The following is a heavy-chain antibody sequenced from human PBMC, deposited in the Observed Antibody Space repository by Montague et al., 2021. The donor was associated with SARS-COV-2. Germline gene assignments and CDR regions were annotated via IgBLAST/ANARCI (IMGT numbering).Heavy chain of an antibody. D-gene: IGHD3-3*01. J-gene: IGHJ6*03. V-gene: IGHV4-39*01. CDR1: GGSVSSSNYY. CDR3: SRGDFGVDIIPYYYYYVDV. CDR2: IYYSGST. Sequence: SETLSLTCTVSGGSVSSSNYYWGWIRQPPGKGLEWIGSIYYSGSTYYNPSLKSRVTISLDTSKNQFSLKLNSVTAADTAVYYCSRGDFGVDIIPYYYYYVDVWGQGTTVTVSS.